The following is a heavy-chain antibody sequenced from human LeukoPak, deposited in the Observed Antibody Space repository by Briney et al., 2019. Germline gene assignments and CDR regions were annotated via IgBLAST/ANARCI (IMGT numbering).Heavy chain of an antibody. D-gene: IGHD2-2*02. CDR1: GFTFSSYA. J-gene: IGHJ4*02. CDR2: ISGSGGST. Sequence: GGSLRLPCAASGFTFSSYAMSCVRHAPGKGLEWGSAISGSGGSTYYADSVKGRFTISRDNSKNTLYLQMNSLRAEDTAVYYCAKDIVPAAISYFDYWGQGTLVTVSS. CDR3: AKDIVPAAISYFDY. V-gene: IGHV3-23*01.